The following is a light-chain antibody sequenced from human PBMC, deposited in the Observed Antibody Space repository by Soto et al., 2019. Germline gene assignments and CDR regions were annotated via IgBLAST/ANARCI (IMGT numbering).Light chain of an antibody. J-gene: IGLJ2*01. CDR3: AAWDDSLNAVV. CDR2: TNH. CDR1: ASNLGGDP. V-gene: IGLV1-44*01. Sequence: QLVLTQPPSVSGTPGQKVSISCSGSASNLGGDPVHWYQHLPGAAPKLLIYTNHQRPSGVPDRFSGSKSGTSDSLAINGLRSEDEADFYCAAWDDSLNAVVFGGGTKLTVL.